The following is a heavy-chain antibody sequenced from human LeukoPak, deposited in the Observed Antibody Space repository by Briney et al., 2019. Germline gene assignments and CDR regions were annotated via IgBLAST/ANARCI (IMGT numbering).Heavy chain of an antibody. CDR2: IRYDGRNK. CDR3: AKGSRLWLRFFAGYYFDY. CDR1: GFIFSSYG. J-gene: IGHJ4*02. V-gene: IGHV3-30*02. Sequence: GGSLRLSCAASGFIFSSYGMHWVRQAPGKGLEWVAFIRYDGRNKYYADSVKGRFTISRDNSKNTLYLQMNSLRGEDTAVYYCAKGSRLWLRFFAGYYFDYWGQGTLVTVSS. D-gene: IGHD5-18*01.